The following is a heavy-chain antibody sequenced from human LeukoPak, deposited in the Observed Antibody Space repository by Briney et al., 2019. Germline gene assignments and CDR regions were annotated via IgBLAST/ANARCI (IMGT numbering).Heavy chain of an antibody. CDR1: GGSISSYY. CDR3: AREWGTFEY. D-gene: IGHD1-1*01. CDR2: IYYSGST. Sequence: SETLSLTCSVSGGSISSYYWSWIRQPPGKGLEWIGNIYYSGSTNYNPSLKSRVTISVDTSKNQFSLKPSSVTAADTAVYYCAREWGTFEYWGQGTLVTVSS. J-gene: IGHJ4*02. V-gene: IGHV4-59*01.